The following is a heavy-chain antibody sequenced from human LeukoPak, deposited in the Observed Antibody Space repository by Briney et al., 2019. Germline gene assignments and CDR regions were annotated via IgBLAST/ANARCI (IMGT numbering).Heavy chain of an antibody. D-gene: IGHD1-7*01. Sequence: SETLSLTCAVYGESFSGYYWSWIRQPPGKGLEWIVEINYSGNTNYNPSLKSRVTISADTSKNQFSLKVNSVTAADTAIYYCAKRRGLELLYYYYMDVWGKGTTVTVSS. V-gene: IGHV4-34*01. J-gene: IGHJ6*03. CDR1: GESFSGYY. CDR2: INYSGNT. CDR3: AKRRGLELLYYYYMDV.